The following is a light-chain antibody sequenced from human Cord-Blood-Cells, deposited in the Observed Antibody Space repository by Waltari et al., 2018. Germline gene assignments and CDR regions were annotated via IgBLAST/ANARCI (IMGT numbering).Light chain of an antibody. CDR2: DAY. Sequence: EIVLTQSPATLSLSPGERATLYCGASQSVSRSYLAWYQQKPGLAPRLLIYDAYSSATGIPDRFSGSGSGTDFTLTINRLEPEDFAVYYCQQYGSSPYTFGQGTKLEIK. CDR1: QSVSRSY. V-gene: IGKV3D-20*01. J-gene: IGKJ2*01. CDR3: QQYGSSPYT.